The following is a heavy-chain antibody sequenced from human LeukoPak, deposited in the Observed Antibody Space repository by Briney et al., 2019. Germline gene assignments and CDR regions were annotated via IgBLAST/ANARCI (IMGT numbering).Heavy chain of an antibody. Sequence: SETLSLTCTVSGGSFSTDYWSWIRQPPGKGLQWIGYIHYSGSTNYNPSLKSRVTLSLDTSKSQFSLIVTSVTAADTAVYYCARGYSSAWTGFDYWGQGTLVTVSS. CDR3: ARGYSSAWTGFDY. J-gene: IGHJ4*02. CDR2: IHYSGST. D-gene: IGHD6-25*01. V-gene: IGHV4-59*08. CDR1: GGSFSTDY.